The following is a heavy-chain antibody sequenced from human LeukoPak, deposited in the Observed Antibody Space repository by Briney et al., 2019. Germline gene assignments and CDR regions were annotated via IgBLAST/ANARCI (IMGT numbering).Heavy chain of an antibody. CDR1: GYSISSGYY. Sequence: KPSETLSLTCTVSGYSISSGYYWGWIRQPPGKGLGWIGSIYHSGSTNYNPSLKSRVTISVDTSKNQFSLKLSSVTAADTAVYYCARDDLVVPAANPDDYWGQGTLVTVSS. CDR2: IYHSGST. V-gene: IGHV4-38-2*02. J-gene: IGHJ4*02. CDR3: ARDDLVVPAANPDDY. D-gene: IGHD2-2*01.